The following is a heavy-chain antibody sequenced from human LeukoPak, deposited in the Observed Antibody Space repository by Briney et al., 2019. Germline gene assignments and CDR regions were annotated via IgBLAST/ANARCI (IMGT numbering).Heavy chain of an antibody. CDR3: ARGYYYDSSGYYFLEYFQH. D-gene: IGHD3-22*01. Sequence: PGGSLRLSCAASGFTVSSNYMSWVRQAPGKGLEWVSVIYSGGSTYYADSVKGRFTISRDNSKNTLYLQMNSLRAEDTAVYYCARGYYYDSSGYYFLEYFQHWGQGTLVTVSS. CDR1: GFTVSSNY. J-gene: IGHJ1*01. V-gene: IGHV3-66*01. CDR2: IYSGGST.